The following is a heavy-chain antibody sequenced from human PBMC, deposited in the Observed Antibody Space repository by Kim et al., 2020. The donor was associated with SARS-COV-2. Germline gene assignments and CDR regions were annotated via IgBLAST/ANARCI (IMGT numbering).Heavy chain of an antibody. V-gene: IGHV1-2*04. D-gene: IGHD3-9*01. CDR3: ARDHSPRYYDILTGYYKGWFDP. Sequence: ASVKVSCKASGYTFTGYYMHWVRQAPGQGLEWMGWINPNSGGTNYAQKFQGWVTMTRDTSISTAYMELSRLRSDDTAVYYCARDHSPRYYDILTGYYKGWFDPWGQGTLVTVSS. J-gene: IGHJ5*02. CDR2: INPNSGGT. CDR1: GYTFTGYY.